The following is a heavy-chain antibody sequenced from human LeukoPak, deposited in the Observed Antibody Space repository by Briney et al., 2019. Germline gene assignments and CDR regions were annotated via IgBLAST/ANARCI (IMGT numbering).Heavy chain of an antibody. V-gene: IGHV4-61*02. D-gene: IGHD6-19*01. CDR3: ARGSGWNAFDP. J-gene: IGHJ5*02. CDR2: IYTNGWT. Sequence: SQTLSLTCTVSAGTINTDLYYWTWIRQPAGKGLEWIGRIYTNGWTDYNPSLKSRVPMSVDTSKNQFSLKLSFVTSADAALYYCARGSGWNAFDPWGQGTLVTVSS. CDR1: AGTINTDLYY.